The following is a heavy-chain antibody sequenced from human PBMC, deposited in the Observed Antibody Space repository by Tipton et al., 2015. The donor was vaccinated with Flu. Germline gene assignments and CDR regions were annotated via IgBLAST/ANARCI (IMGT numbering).Heavy chain of an antibody. CDR1: GFTFSSYS. Sequence: SLRLSCAASGFTFSSYSMNWVRQAPGKGLEWVSYISSSSSTIYYADSVKGRFTISRDNAKNSLYLQMNSLRAEDTAVYYCARGWELLSRGKPRVSYFDYWGQGTLVTVSS. CDR3: ARGWELLSRGKPRVSYFDY. CDR2: ISSSSSTI. V-gene: IGHV3-48*04. D-gene: IGHD1-26*01. J-gene: IGHJ4*02.